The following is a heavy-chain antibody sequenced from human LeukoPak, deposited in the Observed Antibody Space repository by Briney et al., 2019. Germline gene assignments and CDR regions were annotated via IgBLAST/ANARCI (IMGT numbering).Heavy chain of an antibody. CDR2: IDTSGSPI. CDR3: ARGPPLFDP. Sequence: GGSLRLSCAASGFTFSSYSMNWDRQAPGKGLEWVSYIDTSGSPIYYADSVKGRFTISRDNAKNSLYLQMNSLRADDTAVYYCARGPPLFDPWGQGALVTVSS. CDR1: GFTFSSYS. V-gene: IGHV3-48*01. J-gene: IGHJ5*02.